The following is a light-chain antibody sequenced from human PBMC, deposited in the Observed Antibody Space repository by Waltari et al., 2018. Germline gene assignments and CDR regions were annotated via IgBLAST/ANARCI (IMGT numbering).Light chain of an antibody. CDR2: GAS. V-gene: IGKV3-15*01. J-gene: IGKJ1*01. CDR1: QNVNRN. Sequence: EVVMTQSPATVSVSPGERATLSCRASQNVNRNLAWYQQKPGQAPRLLIYGASSRATGIPARFSDSGSGTEFTLTISSLQSEDFAVYYCHQYNTWPPETFGPGAKVEI. CDR3: HQYNTWPPET.